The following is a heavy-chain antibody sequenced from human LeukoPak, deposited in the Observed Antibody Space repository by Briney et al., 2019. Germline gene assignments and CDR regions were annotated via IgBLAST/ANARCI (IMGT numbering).Heavy chain of an antibody. V-gene: IGHV3-30-3*01. D-gene: IGHD6-13*01. CDR1: GFTFSSYA. Sequence: PGGSLRLSCAASGFTFSSYAMHWVRQAPGKGLEWVAVISYDGSNKYYADSVKGRFTISRDNSKNTLYLQMNSLRAEDTAVYYCAKGEDESIAAAGTVDYWGQGTLVTVSS. CDR2: ISYDGSNK. CDR3: AKGEDESIAAAGTVDY. J-gene: IGHJ4*02.